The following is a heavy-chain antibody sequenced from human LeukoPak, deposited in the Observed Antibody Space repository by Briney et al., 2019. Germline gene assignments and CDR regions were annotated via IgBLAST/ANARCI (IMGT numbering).Heavy chain of an antibody. Sequence: PGGSLRLSCAASGFTFSIYSMIWVRQAPGKGLEWVSSISGKSSYIHYADSVKGRFTISRDNAKNSLYLQMNSLRAEDTAVYYCARDSEVSSVGIFDYWGQGTLVIVSS. V-gene: IGHV3-21*01. CDR2: ISGKSSYI. D-gene: IGHD2-21*01. J-gene: IGHJ4*02. CDR3: ARDSEVSSVGIFDY. CDR1: GFTFSIYS.